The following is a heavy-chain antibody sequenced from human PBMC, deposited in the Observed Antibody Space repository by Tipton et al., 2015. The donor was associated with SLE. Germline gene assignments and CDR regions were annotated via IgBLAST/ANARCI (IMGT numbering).Heavy chain of an antibody. J-gene: IGHJ3*02. CDR3: AREVITISDSDAFDI. V-gene: IGHV4-59*01. Sequence: TLSLTCTVSGGSISTYYWSWIRQPPGKGLEWIGYISYTGNTNFNPSLKSRVTMSVATSKNQFSLRLTSVTAADTAVYYCAREVITISDSDAFDIWGQGTMITVSS. CDR1: GGSISTYY. D-gene: IGHD2-21*01. CDR2: ISYTGNT.